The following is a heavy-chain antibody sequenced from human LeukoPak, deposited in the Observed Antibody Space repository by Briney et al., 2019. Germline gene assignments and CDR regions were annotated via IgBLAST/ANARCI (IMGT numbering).Heavy chain of an antibody. Sequence: KSSETLSLTCTVTGGSFSTYYWSWIRQPPGKGLEWIGHFYYSGSTNYNPSLKSRVTISVDTSRNQFSLKLTSVSAADTAVYYCARGQGGSYYLNYLDYWGRGALVTVSS. D-gene: IGHD1-26*01. CDR1: GGSFSTYY. J-gene: IGHJ4*02. V-gene: IGHV4-59*01. CDR3: ARGQGGSYYLNYLDY. CDR2: FYYSGST.